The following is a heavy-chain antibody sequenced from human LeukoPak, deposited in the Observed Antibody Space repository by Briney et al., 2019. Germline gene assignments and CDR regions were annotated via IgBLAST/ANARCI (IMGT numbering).Heavy chain of an antibody. CDR3: ARVSGLGKNEYLHL. D-gene: IGHD3-10*01. J-gene: IGHJ1*01. Sequence: HPGRSLRLSCAASGLTFSKSWLHWVRQAPGKGLVWGSRINDGGSSRSYADSVRGRFTIPKANAKNTLYLQMNSLRAEDTAVYFCARVSGLGKNEYLHLWGQGTLVTVSS. CDR2: INDGGSSR. CDR1: GLTFSKSW. V-gene: IGHV3-74*01.